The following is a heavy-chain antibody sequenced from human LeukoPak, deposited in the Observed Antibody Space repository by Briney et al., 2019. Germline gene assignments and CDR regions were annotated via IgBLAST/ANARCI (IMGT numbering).Heavy chain of an antibody. CDR2: INAGNGNT. CDR3: ARDCSGGSCYPDYYYYGMDV. V-gene: IGHV1-3*01. CDR1: GYTFTSYA. Sequence: ASVKVSCKASGYTFTSYAMHWVRQAPGQRLEWMGWINAGNGNTKYSQKFQGRVTITRDTSASTAYMELSSLRSEDTAVYYCARDCSGGSCYPDYYYYGMDVWGQGTMVTVSS. D-gene: IGHD2-15*01. J-gene: IGHJ6*02.